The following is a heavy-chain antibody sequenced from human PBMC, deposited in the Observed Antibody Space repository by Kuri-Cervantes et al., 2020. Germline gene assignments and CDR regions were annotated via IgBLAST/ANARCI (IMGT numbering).Heavy chain of an antibody. J-gene: IGHJ3*02. CDR3: ARPLSPNDAFEI. Sequence: GESLKISCAASGFSFSSYGMHWVRQAPGKGLGWVSGISGSGDRIYYADSVKGRFTIPRDNYKNTVALQMNSLRVEDAAIYYCARPLSPNDAFEIWGQGTVVTVSS. CDR1: GFSFSSYG. V-gene: IGHV3-23*01. CDR2: ISGSGDRI.